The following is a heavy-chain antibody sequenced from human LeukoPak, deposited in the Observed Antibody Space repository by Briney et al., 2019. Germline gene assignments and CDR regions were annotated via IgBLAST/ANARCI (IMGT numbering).Heavy chain of an antibody. J-gene: IGHJ3*01. CDR2: IHTSGSN. Sequence: SETLSLTCAVSAGSSSPYYWARIRHPPGKGLEWIGYIHTSGSNNQYPSLKSRVTISVDKSKNHFSLRLTSVTAADTAVYYCARLSAAVHLGAFDLWGQGTMVTVSS. D-gene: IGHD3-3*01. CDR3: ARLSAAVHLGAFDL. CDR1: AGSSSPYY. V-gene: IGHV4-4*09.